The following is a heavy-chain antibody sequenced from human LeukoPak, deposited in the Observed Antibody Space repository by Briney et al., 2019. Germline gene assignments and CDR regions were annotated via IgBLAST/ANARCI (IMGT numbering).Heavy chain of an antibody. CDR3: AKDGGRYYDSSGYSDY. CDR2: ISGSGGST. Sequence: GGSLRLSCAASGFTFSSYAMSWVRQAPGKGLEWVSAISGSGGSTYYAGSVKGRFTISRDNSKNTLYLQMNSLRAEDTAVYYCAKDGGRYYDSSGYSDYWGQGTLVTVSS. D-gene: IGHD3-22*01. V-gene: IGHV3-23*01. CDR1: GFTFSSYA. J-gene: IGHJ4*02.